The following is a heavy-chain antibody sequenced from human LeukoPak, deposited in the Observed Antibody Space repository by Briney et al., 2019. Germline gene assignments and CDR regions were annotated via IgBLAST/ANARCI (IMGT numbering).Heavy chain of an antibody. CDR3: ARDFGLYSGSYMYAFDI. CDR1: GFTFSSYW. J-gene: IGHJ3*02. CDR2: IKQDGSEK. D-gene: IGHD1-26*01. V-gene: IGHV3-7*01. Sequence: GGSLRLSCAASGFTFSSYWMSWVRQAPGKGLEWVANIKQDGSEKYYVDSVKGRFTISRDNAKNSLYLQMNSLRAEDTAVYYCARDFGLYSGSYMYAFDIWGQGTMVTVSS.